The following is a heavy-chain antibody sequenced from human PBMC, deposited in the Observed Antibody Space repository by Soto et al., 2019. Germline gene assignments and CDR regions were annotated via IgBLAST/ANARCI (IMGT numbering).Heavy chain of an antibody. J-gene: IGHJ5*02. CDR1: GFTFSSRE. CDR2: ISDSGSTS. V-gene: IGHV3-48*03. CDR3: AGPSGST. Sequence: EVQLVESGGGLVQPGGSLRLSCVASGFTFSSREMNWVRQAPGKGLEWVSYISDSGSTSYYADSMKGRFTISRDNAKNSLYLQMNSLRAEDTAVYYCAGPSGSTWGQGTLVTVSS. D-gene: IGHD2-2*01.